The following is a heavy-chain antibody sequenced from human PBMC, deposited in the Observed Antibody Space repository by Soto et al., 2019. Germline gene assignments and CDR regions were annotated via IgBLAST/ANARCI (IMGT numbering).Heavy chain of an antibody. V-gene: IGHV4-34*01. CDR2: INHSGST. CDR3: ARSFLGIQLWLSYFDY. CDR1: GGSFSGYY. J-gene: IGHJ4*02. D-gene: IGHD5-18*01. Sequence: SETLSLTCAVYGGSFSGYYWSWIRQPPGKGLEWIGEINHSGSTNYNPSLKSRVTISVDTSKNQCSLKLSSVTAADTAVYYCARSFLGIQLWLSYFDYWGQGTLVTVSS.